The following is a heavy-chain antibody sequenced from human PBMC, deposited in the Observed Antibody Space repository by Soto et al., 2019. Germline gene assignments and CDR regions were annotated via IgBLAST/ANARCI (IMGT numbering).Heavy chain of an antibody. J-gene: IGHJ4*02. V-gene: IGHV3-64D*06. CDR1: GFTFSDYG. CDR3: VKDRSLAVADVYCFDY. CDR2: IKSKGDTT. D-gene: IGHD6-19*01. Sequence: EVQLVESGGGLVQPGGSLRLSCSAFGFTFSDYGMHWVRQAPGKGLEFVSAIKSKGDTTYYADSVRGRFTISRDNSKNTLYLQMSSLRGDDTAVYYCVKDRSLAVADVYCFDYWGPGTLVTVSS.